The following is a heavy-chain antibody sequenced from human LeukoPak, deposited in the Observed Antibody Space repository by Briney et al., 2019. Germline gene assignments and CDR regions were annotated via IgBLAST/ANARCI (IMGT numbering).Heavy chain of an antibody. CDR3: ATRHRTVRFLEWLPDYFDY. D-gene: IGHD3-3*01. CDR1: GFTFSSYA. Sequence: QPGGSLRLSCAASGFTFSSYAMSWVRQAPGKGLEWVSAISGSGGSTYYADSVKGRFTISRDNSKNTLYLQMNSLRAEDTAVYYCATRHRTVRFLEWLPDYFDYWGQGTLVTVSS. CDR2: ISGSGGST. V-gene: IGHV3-23*01. J-gene: IGHJ4*02.